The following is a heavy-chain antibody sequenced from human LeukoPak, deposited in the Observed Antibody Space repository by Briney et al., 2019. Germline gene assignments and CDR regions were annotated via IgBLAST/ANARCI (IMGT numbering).Heavy chain of an antibody. CDR2: IDISGNT. D-gene: IGHD2-2*02. CDR3: ARDPRDCTSTSCYTGNSYFDP. Sequence: SETLSLTCTVSGGSISSGSYYWSWIRQPAGKRLEWIGRIDISGNTNYSPSPKSRLTVSVDASKNQSSLKLNSVTAADTAVYYCARDPRDCTSTSCYTGNSYFDPWGQGTLVTVSS. V-gene: IGHV4-61*02. J-gene: IGHJ5*02. CDR1: GGSISSGSYY.